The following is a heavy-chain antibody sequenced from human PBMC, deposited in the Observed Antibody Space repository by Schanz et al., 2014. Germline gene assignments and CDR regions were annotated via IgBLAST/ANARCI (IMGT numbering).Heavy chain of an antibody. CDR2: VNHGGYT. D-gene: IGHD1-7*01. J-gene: IGHJ4*02. Sequence: QVQLQQWGAGLLKPSETLSLTCAFSGGSFSGYWWTWVRQSPGKGLEWIGEVNHGGYTNYNPSLKSRVTVSGDSSKKQFSLRLSSGTAADTAAYYCATWSGTRLFHNWGQGTLVTVSS. CDR1: GGSFSGYW. CDR3: ATWSGTRLFHN. V-gene: IGHV4-34*01.